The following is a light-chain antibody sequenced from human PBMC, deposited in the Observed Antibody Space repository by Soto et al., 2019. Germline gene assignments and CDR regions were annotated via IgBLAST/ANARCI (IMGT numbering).Light chain of an antibody. CDR3: QSYDSSLSGYVV. CDR1: SSNIGAGYD. Sequence: QSVLTQPPSVSGAPGQRVPISCTGSSSNIGAGYDVHWYQQLPGTAPKLLIYGNSNRPSGVPDRFSGSKSGTSASLAITGLQAEDEADYYCQSYDSSLSGYVVFGGGTKVTVL. CDR2: GNS. J-gene: IGLJ2*01. V-gene: IGLV1-40*01.